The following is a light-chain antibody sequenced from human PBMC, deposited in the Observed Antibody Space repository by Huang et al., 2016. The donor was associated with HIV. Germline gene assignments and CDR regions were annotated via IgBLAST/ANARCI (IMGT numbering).Light chain of an antibody. Sequence: AIHITQSPSSLSASTGDRVTLACRASQGIHTYLAWYKQRLGEAPNLLVYAASALQTGIPSRFSGSGSGTDFNRTISCLQSEDFATYYCQQYYNYPQTFGQGTKIEVK. CDR2: AAS. J-gene: IGKJ1*01. CDR3: QQYYNYPQT. V-gene: IGKV1-8*01. CDR1: QGIHTY.